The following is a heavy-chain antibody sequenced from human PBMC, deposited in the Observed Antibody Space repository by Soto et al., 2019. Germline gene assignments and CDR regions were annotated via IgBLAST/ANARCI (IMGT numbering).Heavy chain of an antibody. J-gene: IGHJ4*02. V-gene: IGHV3-30*18. CDR1: VFNFDNYG. D-gene: IGHD1-7*01. CDR2: ITYDGSFQ. Sequence: PGWSLRLSCQASVFNFDNYGMHWFRQAPGKGLEWVAVITYDGSFQYYADSVKGRFTISRDNSKNTLSLHLNTLKPEDTAVYHCAKDRVGGTFYTPLAFWGQGTLVTVSS. CDR3: AKDRVGGTFYTPLAF.